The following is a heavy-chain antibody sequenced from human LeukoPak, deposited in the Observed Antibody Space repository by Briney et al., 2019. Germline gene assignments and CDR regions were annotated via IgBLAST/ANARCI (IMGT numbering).Heavy chain of an antibody. J-gene: IGHJ6*02. D-gene: IGHD3-10*01. CDR3: AKDLGYGSGSYFLYYYGMDV. CDR1: GGTFSSSA. V-gene: IGHV1-69*05. CDR2: IIPIFGTA. Sequence: SVKVSCKASGGTFSSSAISWVRQAPGQGLEWMGGIIPIFGTANYAQKFQGRVTITTDESTSTAYMELSSLRSEDTAVYYCAKDLGYGSGSYFLYYYGMDVWGQGTTVTVSS.